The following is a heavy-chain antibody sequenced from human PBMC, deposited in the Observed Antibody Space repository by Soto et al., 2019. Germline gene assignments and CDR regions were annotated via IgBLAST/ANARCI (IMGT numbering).Heavy chain of an antibody. J-gene: IGHJ3*02. V-gene: IGHV3-15*01. Sequence: KAGGSLRLSCAASGFTFSNAWMSWVRQAPGKGLEWVGRIKSKTDGGTTDYAAPVKGRFTISRDDSKNTLYLQMNSLKTEDTAVYYCTTHRDGYNHDAFDIWGQGTMVTVSS. CDR3: TTHRDGYNHDAFDI. CDR2: IKSKTDGGTT. D-gene: IGHD5-12*01. CDR1: GFTFSNAW.